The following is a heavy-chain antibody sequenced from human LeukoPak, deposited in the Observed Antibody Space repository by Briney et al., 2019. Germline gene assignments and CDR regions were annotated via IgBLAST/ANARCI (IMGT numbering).Heavy chain of an antibody. CDR3: TRRVSATRWFDP. J-gene: IGHJ5*02. CDR2: ISGDGSAT. CDR1: VFTFTTYW. V-gene: IGHV3-74*01. Sequence: GGSLRLSCAASVFTFTTYWVHWVRQAPGTGVMWVSRISGDGSATIYADSVKGRFTISRDNAENTMYLQMNSLTVEDTAVYYCTRRVSATRWFDPWGQGTLVTVSS. D-gene: IGHD2-15*01.